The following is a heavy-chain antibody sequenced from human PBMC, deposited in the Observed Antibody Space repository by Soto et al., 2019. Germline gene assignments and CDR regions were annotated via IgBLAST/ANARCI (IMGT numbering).Heavy chain of an antibody. J-gene: IGHJ5*02. V-gene: IGHV4-4*02. CDR1: GASIRGPKW. D-gene: IGHD3-16*01. Sequence: SETLSLTCAVSGASIRGPKWWSWVRQPPGKGLEWIGDIYHSGTTNYNPSLKSRVTMSVDKSKNQFSLNLTSVTAADTAVYYCARDKANVGGYNQFDPWGPGTLVTVSS. CDR3: ARDKANVGGYNQFDP. CDR2: IYHSGTT.